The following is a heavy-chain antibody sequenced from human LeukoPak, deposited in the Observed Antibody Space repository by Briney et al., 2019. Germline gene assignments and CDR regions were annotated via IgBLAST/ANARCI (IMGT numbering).Heavy chain of an antibody. Sequence: QSGGSLRLSCAASGFTFSSYWMSWVRQAPGKGLEWVANIKQDGSEEYYVDSVKGRFTISRDNAKNSLYLQMNSLRAEDTAVYYCARVGCSSTSCLYYYYYYGMDVWGQGTTVTVSS. J-gene: IGHJ6*02. CDR2: IKQDGSEE. D-gene: IGHD2-2*01. V-gene: IGHV3-7*01. CDR3: ARVGCSSTSCLYYYYYYGMDV. CDR1: GFTFSSYW.